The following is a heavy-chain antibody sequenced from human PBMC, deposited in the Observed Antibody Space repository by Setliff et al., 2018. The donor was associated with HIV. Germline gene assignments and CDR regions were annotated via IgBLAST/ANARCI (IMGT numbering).Heavy chain of an antibody. J-gene: IGHJ6*03. CDR1: GGSISNNHY. CDR2: IYTSGST. CDR3: VRERSIAGYYYFYMDV. D-gene: IGHD6-6*01. Sequence: PSETLSLTCTVSGGSISNNHYWSWIRQPAGKGLEWIGHIYTSGSTNYNPSLKSRVTISVDTSKNQFSLKVSSVTAADTAVYYCVRERSIAGYYYFYMDVWGKGTTVTVSS. V-gene: IGHV4-61*09.